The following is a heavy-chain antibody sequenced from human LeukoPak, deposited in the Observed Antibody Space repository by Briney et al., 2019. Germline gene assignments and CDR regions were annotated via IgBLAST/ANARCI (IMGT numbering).Heavy chain of an antibody. CDR1: GLTFSAYG. CDR2: IWSDGSNK. CDR3: ASAAGAFDN. Sequence: GRSLRLSCAASGLTFSAYGMHWVRQAPGKGLEWVAVIWSDGSNKNYAESVRGRFTISRDNSKNTMYLQMNSLIIEDTAVYYCASAAGAFDNWGQGTMITVSS. J-gene: IGHJ3*02. D-gene: IGHD6-13*01. V-gene: IGHV3-33*01.